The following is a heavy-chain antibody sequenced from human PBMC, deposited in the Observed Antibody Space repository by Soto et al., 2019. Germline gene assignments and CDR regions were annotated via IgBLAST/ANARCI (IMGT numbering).Heavy chain of an antibody. J-gene: IGHJ6*02. D-gene: IGHD6-13*01. CDR1: GFTFSSYG. CDR2: ISYDGSNK. V-gene: IGHV3-30*18. CDR3: AKDGYSSSWYFKDYYGMDV. Sequence: GGSLRLSCAAAGFTFSSYGMHWVRQAPGKGLEWVAVISYDGSNKYYADSVKGRFTISRDNSKNTLYLQMNSLRAEDTAVYYCAKDGYSSSWYFKDYYGMDVWGQGTTVTVSS.